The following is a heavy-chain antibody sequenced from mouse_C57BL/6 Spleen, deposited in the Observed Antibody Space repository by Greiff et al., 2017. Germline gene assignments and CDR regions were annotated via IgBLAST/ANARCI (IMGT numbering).Heavy chain of an antibody. D-gene: IGHD1-1*01. J-gene: IGHJ1*03. CDR1: GFTFSSYT. Sequence: EVQRVESGGGLVKPGGSLKLSCAASGFTFSSYTMSWVRQTPEKRLEWVATISGGGGNTYYPDSVKGRFTISRDNAKYTLYLQMSSLRSEATSLYYCARKDYYGSFYWYFDVWGTGTTVTVSS. CDR2: ISGGGGNT. V-gene: IGHV5-9*01. CDR3: ARKDYYGSFYWYFDV.